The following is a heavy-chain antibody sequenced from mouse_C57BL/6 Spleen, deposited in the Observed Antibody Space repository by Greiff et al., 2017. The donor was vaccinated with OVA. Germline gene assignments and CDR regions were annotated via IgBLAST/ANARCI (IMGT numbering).Heavy chain of an antibody. Sequence: ESGPGILQPSPTLSLTCSFSGFSLSTFGMGVVWIRPPSGKGLEWLAHIWWGDDKYYNPSLKSLLTISKDTSKNQVCLKIANMDTADTATYYCARIYYEGSYFDYWGQGTTLTVSS. V-gene: IGHV8-8*01. D-gene: IGHD2-4*01. CDR1: GFSLSTFGMG. CDR2: IWWGDDK. J-gene: IGHJ2*01. CDR3: ARIYYEGSYFDY.